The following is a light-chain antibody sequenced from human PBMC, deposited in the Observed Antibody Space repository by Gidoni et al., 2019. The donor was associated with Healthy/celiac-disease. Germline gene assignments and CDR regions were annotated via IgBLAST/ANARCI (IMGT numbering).Light chain of an antibody. CDR3: QQRSNWPPIT. V-gene: IGKV3-11*01. J-gene: IGKJ5*01. CDR2: DAS. CDR1: QSVSSY. Sequence: EIVLTQSPATLSLSPGESATLSCRASQSVSSYLAWYQQKPGQAPRLLIYDASNRATGIPARFSGSGSGTDFTLTIRSLEPEDFAVYYCQQRSNWPPITFXQXTRLXIK.